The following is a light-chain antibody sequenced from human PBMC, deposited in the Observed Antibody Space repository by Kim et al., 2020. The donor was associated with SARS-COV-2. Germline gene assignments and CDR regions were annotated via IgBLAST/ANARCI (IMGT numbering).Light chain of an antibody. CDR3: QTWGTGIQGV. Sequence: SVKLTCTLSSGHSTYAIAWHQQQPEKGPRYLMKVNRDGSHNKGDGIPDRFSGSSSGAERYLTISSLQSEDEADYYCQTWGTGIQGVFGGGTQLTVL. CDR2: VNRDGSH. V-gene: IGLV4-69*01. CDR1: SGHSTYA. J-gene: IGLJ3*02.